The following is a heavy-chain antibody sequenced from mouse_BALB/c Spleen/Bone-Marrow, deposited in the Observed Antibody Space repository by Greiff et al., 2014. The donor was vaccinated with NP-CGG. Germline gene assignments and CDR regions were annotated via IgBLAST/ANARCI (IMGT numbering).Heavy chain of an antibody. CDR1: GFNIKDYY. Sequence: EVKLVESGAELVRSGASVKLSCTASGFNIKDYYMHWVKQRPEQGLEWIGWIDPENGDTEYAPKFQGKATMTADTSSNTVYLQLSSLTSEDTAVYYCNARGDYDFDYFDYWGQGTTLTVSS. CDR2: IDPENGDT. J-gene: IGHJ2*01. V-gene: IGHV14-4*02. D-gene: IGHD2-4*01. CDR3: NARGDYDFDYFDY.